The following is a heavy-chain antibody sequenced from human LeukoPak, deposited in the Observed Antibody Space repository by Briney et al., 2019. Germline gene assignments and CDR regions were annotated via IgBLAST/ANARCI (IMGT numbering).Heavy chain of an antibody. V-gene: IGHV4-59*08. CDR2: IYYSGST. CDR3: AASLRYNSGRGDY. Sequence: SETLFLTCTVSGGSISSYYWNWIRQPPGKGLEWIGYIYYSGSTNYNPSLKSRVTISVDTSNNQFSLKLSSVTAADTAVYYCAASLRYNSGRGDYWGQGTLVTVSS. CDR1: GGSISSYY. D-gene: IGHD6-19*01. J-gene: IGHJ4*02.